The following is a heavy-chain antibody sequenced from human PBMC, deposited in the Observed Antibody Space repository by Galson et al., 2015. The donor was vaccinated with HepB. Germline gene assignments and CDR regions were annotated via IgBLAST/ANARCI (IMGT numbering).Heavy chain of an antibody. CDR3: AGEGVGATVHYYYYYMDV. D-gene: IGHD1-26*01. V-gene: IGHV3-11*01. CDR1: GFTFSDYY. J-gene: IGHJ6*03. CDR2: ISSSGSTI. Sequence: SLRLSCAASGFTFSDYYMSWIRQAPGKGLEWVSYISSSGSTIYYADSVKGRFTISRDNAKNSLYLQMNSLRAEDTAVYYCAGEGVGATVHYYYYYMDVWGKGTTVTVSS.